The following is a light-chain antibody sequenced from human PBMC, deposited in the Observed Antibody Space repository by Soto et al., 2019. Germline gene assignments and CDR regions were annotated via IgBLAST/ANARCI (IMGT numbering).Light chain of an antibody. J-gene: IGKJ5*01. CDR1: QSGSSY. CDR3: QQRSNWPQIT. CDR2: DAS. V-gene: IGKV3-11*01. Sequence: EIVLTPSQATLTLSPWDRSTLSCRASQSGSSYVAWYQQKPGQAPRLLIYDASNRATGSPARFSGSGSGTDFTLTISSLEPEDFAVYYCQQRSNWPQITFGEGTRLEIK.